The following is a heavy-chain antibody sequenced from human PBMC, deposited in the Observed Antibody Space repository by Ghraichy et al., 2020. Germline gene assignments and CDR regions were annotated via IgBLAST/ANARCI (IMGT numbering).Heavy chain of an antibody. Sequence: LSLTCVASGFTFSNYAMSWVRQAPGKGLEWISAITGTGAGRNYPDSVKGRFTISRDNSKNTLYLQMNGLRADDTAVYHCTRGGGAWFDPWGQGTLVTVSS. J-gene: IGHJ5*02. CDR3: TRGGGAWFDP. D-gene: IGHD3-16*01. V-gene: IGHV3-23*01. CDR2: ITGTGAGR. CDR1: GFTFSNYA.